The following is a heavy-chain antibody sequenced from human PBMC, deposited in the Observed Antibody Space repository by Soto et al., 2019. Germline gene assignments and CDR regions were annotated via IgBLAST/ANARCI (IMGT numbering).Heavy chain of an antibody. J-gene: IGHJ4*02. CDR1: GFTFSSYG. CDR2: IWYDGSNK. D-gene: IGHD3-9*01. V-gene: IGHV3-33*01. CDR3: ARDRSSYDILTGLSYYFDS. Sequence: QVQLVESGGGVVQPGRSLRLSCAASGFTFSSYGMHWVRQAPGKGLEWVAVIWYDGSNKYYADSVKGRFTISRDNSKNXLXPQMNSLRAEATAVYYCARDRSSYDILTGLSYYFDSWGQGPLVTVSS.